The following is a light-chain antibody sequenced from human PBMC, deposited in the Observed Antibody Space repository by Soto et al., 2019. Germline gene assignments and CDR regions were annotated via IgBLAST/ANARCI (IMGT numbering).Light chain of an antibody. J-gene: IGKJ1*01. Sequence: EIVLTQSPATLSLSPGERATLSCRASQSVNSYLAWYQQKPGQAPRLLIYDASNRATGIPARFSGSGSGTDFTLAISSLEPEDFAVYYCQQRSNWPPTWTFGQGTK. CDR2: DAS. CDR3: QQRSNWPPTWT. V-gene: IGKV3-11*01. CDR1: QSVNSY.